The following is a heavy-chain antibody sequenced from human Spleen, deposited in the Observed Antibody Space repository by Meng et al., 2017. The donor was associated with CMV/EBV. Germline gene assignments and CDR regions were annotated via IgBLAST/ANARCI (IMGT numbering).Heavy chain of an antibody. Sequence: CTVSGGSISSSGYYWNWIRQRPGKGLEWIGYLSYTGSTFYNPSLRAAISVDTSKNQFSLKLTSVTAADTAVYYCARRLLDWFSFDYWGPGMLVTVSS. V-gene: IGHV4-31*01. CDR1: GGSISSSGYY. J-gene: IGHJ4*02. D-gene: IGHD3-3*01. CDR3: ARRLLDWFSFDY. CDR2: LSYTGST.